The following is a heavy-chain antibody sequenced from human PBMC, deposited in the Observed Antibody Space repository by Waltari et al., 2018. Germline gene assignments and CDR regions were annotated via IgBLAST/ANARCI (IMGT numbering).Heavy chain of an antibody. CDR1: GYTFTSYA. D-gene: IGHD7-27*01. CDR3: ASGLGCAY. CDR2: INAGNGNT. J-gene: IGHJ4*02. Sequence: QVQLVPSGAEVKKPGASVKVSCKDSGYTFTSYAKHWVRQAPGQRLEWMGWINAGNGNTKYSQKFQGRVTITRDTSASTAYMELSSLRSEDTAVYYCASGLGCAYWGQGTLVTVSS. V-gene: IGHV1-3*01.